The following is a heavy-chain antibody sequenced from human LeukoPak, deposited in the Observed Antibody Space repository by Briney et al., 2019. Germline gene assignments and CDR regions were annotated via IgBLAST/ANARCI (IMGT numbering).Heavy chain of an antibody. CDR2: FDPEDGET. J-gene: IGHJ6*02. CDR3: ATAADYYYYGMDV. D-gene: IGHD2-15*01. Sequence: GASVKVSCKASGYTFTSYYMHWVRQAPGKGLEWMGGFDPEDGETIYAQKFQGRVTMTEDTSTDTAYMELSSLRSEDTAVYYCATAADYYYYGMDVWGQGTTVTVSS. V-gene: IGHV1-24*01. CDR1: GYTFTSYY.